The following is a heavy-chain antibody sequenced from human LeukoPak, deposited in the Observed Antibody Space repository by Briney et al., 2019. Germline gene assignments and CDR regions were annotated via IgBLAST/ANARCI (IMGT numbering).Heavy chain of an antibody. D-gene: IGHD2/OR15-2a*01. CDR1: GFTFSSYA. Sequence: GSLRLSCAASGFTFSSYAMSWVRQAPRKGLEWVSAISGSGNSAYYADSVKGRFTISRDNSKNTLYVQMISLRAEDTAVYYCAKGLSNSRYYYMDVWGKETTVTVSS. J-gene: IGHJ6*03. V-gene: IGHV3-23*01. CDR3: AKGLSNSRYYYMDV. CDR2: ISGSGNSA.